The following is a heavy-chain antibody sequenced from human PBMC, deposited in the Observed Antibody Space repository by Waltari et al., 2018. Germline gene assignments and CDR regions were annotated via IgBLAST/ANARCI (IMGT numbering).Heavy chain of an antibody. Sequence: QVQLVQSGAEVKKPGSSVKVSCKASGGTFSSYAISWVRQAPGQGLEWMGGIIPIFGTANYAQKFQGRVTITADESTSTAYMELSSLRSEDTAVYYCARIGSSPVSHLAFYYYGMDVWGQGTTVTVSS. CDR2: IIPIFGTA. J-gene: IGHJ6*02. CDR1: GGTFSSYA. V-gene: IGHV1-69*13. D-gene: IGHD6-13*01. CDR3: ARIGSSPVSHLAFYYYGMDV.